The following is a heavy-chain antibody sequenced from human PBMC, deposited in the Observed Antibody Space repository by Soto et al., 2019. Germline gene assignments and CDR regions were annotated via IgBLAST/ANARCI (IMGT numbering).Heavy chain of an antibody. Sequence: TSETLSLTCTVSGGSISSGDYYWSWIRQPPGEGLEWIGYIYYSGSTDYNPSLKSRVTISVDTSKNQFSLKLSSVTAADTAVYYCASSMVRGEGYWGQGTLVTVSS. J-gene: IGHJ4*02. D-gene: IGHD3-10*01. V-gene: IGHV4-30-4*01. CDR3: ASSMVRGEGY. CDR1: GGSISSGDYY. CDR2: IYYSGST.